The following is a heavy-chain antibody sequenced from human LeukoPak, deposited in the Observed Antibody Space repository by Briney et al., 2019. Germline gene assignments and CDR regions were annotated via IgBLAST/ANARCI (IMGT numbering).Heavy chain of an antibody. CDR1: GFTFSSYW. V-gene: IGHV3-7*01. CDR3: AKDDESNDYGDYGDY. Sequence: GGSLRLSCAASGFTFSSYWMSWVRQAPGKGLEWVANIKQDGSEKYYVDSVKGRFTISRDNAKNSLYLQMNSLRAEDTAVYYCAKDDESNDYGDYGDYWGQGTLVTVSS. CDR2: IKQDGSEK. D-gene: IGHD4-17*01. J-gene: IGHJ4*02.